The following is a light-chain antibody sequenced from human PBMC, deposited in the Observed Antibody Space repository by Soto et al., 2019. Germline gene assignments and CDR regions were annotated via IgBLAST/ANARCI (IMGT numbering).Light chain of an antibody. J-gene: IGKJ4*01. V-gene: IGKV3-11*01. CDR2: DAS. CDR1: QSVSSY. Sequence: EIVLTQSPATLSLSPGERATLSCRASQSVSSYLAWYQQKPGQAPRLLIYDASNRATGSPARFSGSGSGTDFTLTISSPEPEDFAVYYCQQRSNWPLTFGGGTKVVIK. CDR3: QQRSNWPLT.